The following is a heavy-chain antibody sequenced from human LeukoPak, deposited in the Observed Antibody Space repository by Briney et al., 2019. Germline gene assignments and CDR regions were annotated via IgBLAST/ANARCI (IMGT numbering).Heavy chain of an antibody. D-gene: IGHD6-19*01. CDR1: GCSISSGDYY. V-gene: IGHV4-30-4*01. CDR3: ASLDSNGYWFDP. Sequence: PSQTLSLTCTVSGCSISSGDYYWSWIRQPPGKGLEWIGYIYYSGSTYYNPSLKSRVTISVDTSKNQFSLKLSSVTAADTAVYYCASLDSNGYWFDPWGQGTLVTVSS. CDR2: IYYSGST. J-gene: IGHJ5*02.